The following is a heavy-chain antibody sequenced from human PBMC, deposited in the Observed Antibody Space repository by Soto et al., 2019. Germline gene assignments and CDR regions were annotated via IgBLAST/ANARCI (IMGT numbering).Heavy chain of an antibody. V-gene: IGHV3-30-3*01. J-gene: IGHJ4*02. D-gene: IGHD1-1*01. CDR3: ARVSNWNPCDY. Sequence: QVQLVESGGGVVQPGRSLRLSCAASGFTFSSYAMHWVRQAPGKGLEWVAVISYDGSNKYYADSVKGRFTISRDNSKNTLYLQMNSLRAEDTAVYYCARVSNWNPCDYWGQGTLVTVSS. CDR1: GFTFSSYA. CDR2: ISYDGSNK.